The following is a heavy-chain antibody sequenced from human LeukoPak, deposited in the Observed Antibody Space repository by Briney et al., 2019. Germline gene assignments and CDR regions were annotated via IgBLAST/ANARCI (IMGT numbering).Heavy chain of an antibody. V-gene: IGHV3-48*03. J-gene: IGHJ4*02. CDR2: ISSSGSTI. CDR1: GFTFSSYE. CDR3: ARDRRSSIPVDY. D-gene: IGHD2-2*02. Sequence: PGGSLRLSCAASGFTFSSYEMNWVRQAPGKGREWVSYISSSGSTIYYADPVKGRFTISRDNAKNSLYLQMNSLRAEDTAVYYCARDRRSSIPVDYWGQGTLSPSPQ.